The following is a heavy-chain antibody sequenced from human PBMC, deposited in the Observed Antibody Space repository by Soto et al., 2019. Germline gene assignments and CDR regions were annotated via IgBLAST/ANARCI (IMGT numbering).Heavy chain of an antibody. CDR3: ARPGYSSGWYGGDAEYFQH. CDR2: ISAYNGNT. Sequence: ASVKVSCKASGYTFTSYGISWVRQAPGQGLEWMGWISAYNGNTNYAQKLQGRVTMTTNTSTSTAYMELRSLGSDDTAVYYCARPGYSSGWYGGDAEYFQHWGQGTLVTVSS. V-gene: IGHV1-18*01. J-gene: IGHJ1*01. CDR1: GYTFTSYG. D-gene: IGHD6-19*01.